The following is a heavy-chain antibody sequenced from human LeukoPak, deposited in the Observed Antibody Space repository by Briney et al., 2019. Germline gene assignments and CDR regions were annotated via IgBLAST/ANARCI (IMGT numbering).Heavy chain of an antibody. Sequence: GGSLRLSCAASGFTFSSYGMHWVRQAPGKGLEWVAFIRYDGSNKYYADSVKGRFTISRDNSKNTLYLQMNSLRAEDTAVYYCAKDYLRAWNYDFNYWGQGTLVTVSS. J-gene: IGHJ4*02. V-gene: IGHV3-30*02. CDR3: AKDYLRAWNYDFNY. D-gene: IGHD1-7*01. CDR1: GFTFSSYG. CDR2: IRYDGSNK.